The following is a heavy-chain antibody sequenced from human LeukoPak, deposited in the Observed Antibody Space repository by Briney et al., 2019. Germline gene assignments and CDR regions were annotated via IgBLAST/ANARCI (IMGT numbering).Heavy chain of an antibody. D-gene: IGHD2-2*01. V-gene: IGHV3-64D*06. J-gene: IGHJ4*02. CDR1: GFTFSSYA. Sequence: GGSLRLSCSASGFTFSSYAMHWVRQAPGKGLEYVSAISSNGDSTYYADSVEGRFTISRDNSKNTLYLQMSSLRAEDTAVYYCVKRVCSTTSCSAPFAYWGQGTLVTVSS. CDR3: VKRVCSTTSCSAPFAY. CDR2: ISSNGDST.